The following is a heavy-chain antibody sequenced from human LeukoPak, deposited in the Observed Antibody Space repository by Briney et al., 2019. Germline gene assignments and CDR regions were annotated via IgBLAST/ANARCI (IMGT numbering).Heavy chain of an antibody. CDR3: ARDLAGYNSFDY. J-gene: IGHJ4*02. CDR1: GFTVSNNY. D-gene: IGHD5-24*01. Sequence: GGSLRLSCAASGFTVSNNYMSWVRQAPGKGLVWVSSIYSGGSTYYTDSVKGRFTISRDISKNTLYLQMNSLRAEDTAVYYCARDLAGYNSFDYWGQGTLVTVSS. CDR2: IYSGGST. V-gene: IGHV3-66*01.